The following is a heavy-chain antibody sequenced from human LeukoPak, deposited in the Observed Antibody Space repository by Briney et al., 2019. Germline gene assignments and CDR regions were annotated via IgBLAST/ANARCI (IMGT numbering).Heavy chain of an antibody. CDR2: IYSGGST. V-gene: IGHV3-53*01. CDR1: GFTVSSNY. CDR3: ARDRDGRYYFDY. Sequence: GGSLRLSCAASGFTVSSNYMSWVRQAPGKGLEWVSVIYSGGSTYYADSVKGRFTISRDNSKNTLYLQMNSLRAEDTAVYYCARDRDGRYYFDYWGQGTLVTVSS. J-gene: IGHJ4*02. D-gene: IGHD5-24*01.